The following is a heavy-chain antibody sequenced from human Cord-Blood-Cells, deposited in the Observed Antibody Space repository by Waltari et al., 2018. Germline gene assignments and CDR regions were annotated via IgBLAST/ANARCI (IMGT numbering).Heavy chain of an antibody. D-gene: IGHD2-21*02. J-gene: IGHJ6*02. Sequence: QVQLVESGGGVVQPGRSLRLSCAASGFTFSSYAMHWVRQAPGKGLEWVAVIAYDGSNKYCADSVKGRFTISRDNSKNTLYLQMNSLRAEDTAVYYCARDLAAYCGGDCYPYYYYYGMDVWGQGTTVTVSS. CDR1: GFTFSSYA. CDR2: IAYDGSNK. V-gene: IGHV3-30*04. CDR3: ARDLAAYCGGDCYPYYYYYGMDV.